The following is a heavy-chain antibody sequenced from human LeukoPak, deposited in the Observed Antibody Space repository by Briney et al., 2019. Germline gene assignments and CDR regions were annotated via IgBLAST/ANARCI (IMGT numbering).Heavy chain of an antibody. J-gene: IGHJ6*03. CDR2: INPNSGGT. D-gene: IGHD2-8*01. CDR3: ARDAEYCTNGVCYYYYMDV. Sequence: GASVKVSCKTSGYTFTTYYMHWVRQAPGQGLEWMGWINPNSGGTNYAQKFQGRVTMTRDTSISTAYMELSRLRSDDTAVYYCARDAEYCTNGVCYYYYMDVWGKGTTVTVSS. CDR1: GYTFTTYY. V-gene: IGHV1-2*02.